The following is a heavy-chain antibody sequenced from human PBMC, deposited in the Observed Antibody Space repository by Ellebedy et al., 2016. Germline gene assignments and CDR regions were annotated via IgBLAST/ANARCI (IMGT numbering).Heavy chain of an antibody. D-gene: IGHD3-10*01. V-gene: IGHV3-7*01. CDR1: GFTVSTYW. Sequence: GESLKISCAASGFTVSTYWMSWVRQAPGKGLEWVANIKQDGSEKYYVDSVKGRFTISRDNAKNSLYLQMNSLRAEDTAVYYCARERGVLLWFGESSYWGQGTLVTVSS. CDR3: ARERGVLLWFGESSY. CDR2: IKQDGSEK. J-gene: IGHJ4*02.